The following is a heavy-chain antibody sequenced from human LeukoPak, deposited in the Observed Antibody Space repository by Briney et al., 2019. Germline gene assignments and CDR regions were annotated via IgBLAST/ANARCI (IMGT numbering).Heavy chain of an antibody. CDR2: MNANSGGT. Sequence: ASVTVSCKASGYTFTGYYLHWVRQAPGQGLEWMGWMNANSGGTRFLQKFQGRVTMTRDTSISTAYMELSRLIFDDTAVYYCATLAVRYGVRGFDYWGQGTLVTVSS. CDR3: ATLAVRYGVRGFDY. V-gene: IGHV1-2*02. J-gene: IGHJ4*02. CDR1: GYTFTGYY. D-gene: IGHD4-17*01.